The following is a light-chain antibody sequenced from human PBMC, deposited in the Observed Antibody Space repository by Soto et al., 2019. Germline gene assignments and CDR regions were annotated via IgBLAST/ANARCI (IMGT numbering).Light chain of an antibody. J-gene: IGKJ4*01. V-gene: IGKV3-20*01. CDR2: GAS. CDR3: QQYGSSPLT. CDR1: QSVSSTY. Sequence: EVVLTQSPGTLSLSPGERATLSCRASQSVSSTYFAWYQQKPGQAPRLLISGASSRATGLPDRFSGSGSGTDFTLTISRLEPEDFSVYYCQQYGSSPLTFGGGTKVEIK.